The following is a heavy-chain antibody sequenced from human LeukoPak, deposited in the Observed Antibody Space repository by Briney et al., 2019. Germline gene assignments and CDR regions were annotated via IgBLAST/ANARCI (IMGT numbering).Heavy chain of an antibody. CDR1: GGSISSYY. J-gene: IGHJ3*02. D-gene: IGHD2/OR15-2a*01. CDR2: IYYSGST. Sequence: SETLSLTCTVSGGSISSYYWSWIRQPPGKGLEWIGYIYYSGSTNYNPSLKSRVTISVDTSKNQFTLKLSSVTAADTAVYYCARDNKGQRGAFDIWGQGTMVTVSS. V-gene: IGHV4-59*01. CDR3: ARDNKGQRGAFDI.